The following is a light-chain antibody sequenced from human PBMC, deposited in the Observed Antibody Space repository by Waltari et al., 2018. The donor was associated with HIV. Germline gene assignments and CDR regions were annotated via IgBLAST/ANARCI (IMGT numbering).Light chain of an antibody. CDR2: DSY. CDR1: DSHIGNNY. CDR3: ATWDASLTVV. Sequence: QSVLTQPPSVSAAPGQKVSISCSGSDSHIGNNYVYWYQQLPGTAPKLLIYDSYKRPSGIPDRFSGSKSGTSATLGIAGLQTGDEAYYYCATWDASLTVVFGGGTKLTVL. V-gene: IGLV1-51*01. J-gene: IGLJ2*01.